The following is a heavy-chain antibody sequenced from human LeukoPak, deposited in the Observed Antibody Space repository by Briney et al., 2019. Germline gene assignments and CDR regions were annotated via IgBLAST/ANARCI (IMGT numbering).Heavy chain of an antibody. CDR1: GGSFSGYY. CDR3: ARRGSSWYGGAIRGAFDI. D-gene: IGHD6-13*01. V-gene: IGHV4-34*01. Sequence: SETLSLTCAVYGGSFSGYYWSWIRQPPGKGLEWIGEINHSGSTNYNPSLKSRVTISVDTSKNQFSLKLSSVTAADTAVYYCARRGSSWYGGAIRGAFDIWGQGTMVTVSS. J-gene: IGHJ3*02. CDR2: INHSGST.